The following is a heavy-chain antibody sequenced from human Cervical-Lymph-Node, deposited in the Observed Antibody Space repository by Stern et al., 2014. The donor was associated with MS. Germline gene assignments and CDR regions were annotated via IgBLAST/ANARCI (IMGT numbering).Heavy chain of an antibody. CDR2: IYYSGST. V-gene: IGHV4-59*01. D-gene: IGHD6-6*01. Sequence: QLKLKESGPGLEKPSETLSLTCTVSGGSISYYYWSWSRQPPGQGMEWIGYIYYSGSTNYTPSLKRRVTISVDTSKNQFSLKLSSVTAADTAVYYCARGGSSSPPFDYWGQGTLVTVSS. J-gene: IGHJ4*02. CDR3: ARGGSSSPPFDY. CDR1: GGSISYYY.